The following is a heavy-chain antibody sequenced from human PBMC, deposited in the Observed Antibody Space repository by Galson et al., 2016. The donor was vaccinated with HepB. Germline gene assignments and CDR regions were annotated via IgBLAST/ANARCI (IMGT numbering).Heavy chain of an antibody. D-gene: IGHD3-10*01. CDR2: VYYSGST. CDR1: GGSISTYY. J-gene: IGHJ4*02. CDR3: ATDGRLDAGVFDL. V-gene: IGHV4-59*01. Sequence: SETLSLTCTVSGGSISTYYWSWIRQTPGKGLEWIGYVYYSGSTKYNPSLKSRVTISIDTSKNQFSLKLSSVTAADTAVYYCATDGRLDAGVFDLWGQGTLVTVSS.